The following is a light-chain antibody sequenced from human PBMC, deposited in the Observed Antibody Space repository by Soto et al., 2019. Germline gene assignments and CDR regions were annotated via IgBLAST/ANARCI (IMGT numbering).Light chain of an antibody. CDR1: QSVLYSSNNANY. V-gene: IGKV4-1*01. J-gene: IGKJ4*01. CDR2: WAS. CDR3: QQYYTSPLT. Sequence: DIVMTQSPDSLAVSLGERANITCKSSQSVLYSSNNANYLAWFQQKPGQPPKLLIYWASTRQYGVPDRFTGSGSGTDFTLTISSLQAEDVAVYYCQQYYTSPLTFGGGTKVEIK.